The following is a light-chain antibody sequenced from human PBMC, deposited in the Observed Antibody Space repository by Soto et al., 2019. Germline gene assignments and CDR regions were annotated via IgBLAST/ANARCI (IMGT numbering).Light chain of an antibody. Sequence: QSALTQPPSASGSPGQSVTISCTGTSSDVCGYNYVSWYQQHSGKAPKVMIYEVNKRPSGVPDRFSGSKSGNTASLTVSGLQAEDEADYYCSSYAGSNNYVFGTGTKVTVL. CDR3: SSYAGSNNYV. J-gene: IGLJ1*01. CDR1: SSDVCGYNY. CDR2: EVN. V-gene: IGLV2-8*01.